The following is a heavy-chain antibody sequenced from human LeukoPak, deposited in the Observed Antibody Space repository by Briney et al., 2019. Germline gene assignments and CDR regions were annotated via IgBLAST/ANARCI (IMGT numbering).Heavy chain of an antibody. J-gene: IGHJ4*02. V-gene: IGHV3-43*01. D-gene: IGHD3-22*01. CDR1: GFIFDDYT. Sequence: GGSPRLSCAASGFIFDDYTMHWVRQGPGKTLEWVALVSWDGTPYYADSVKGRFTISRDNSKNALYLEMDSLRTDDTAFYYCAKDLTYESSGTVIDNWGQGTLVTVSS. CDR3: AKDLTYESSGTVIDN. CDR2: VSWDGTP.